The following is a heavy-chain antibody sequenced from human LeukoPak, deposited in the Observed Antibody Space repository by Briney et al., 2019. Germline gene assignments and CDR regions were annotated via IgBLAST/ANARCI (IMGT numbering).Heavy chain of an antibody. CDR3: ARYYDSGSYYDAFDI. J-gene: IGHJ3*02. CDR2: ISAYNGNT. CDR1: GYTFTSYG. Sequence: GASVKVSCKASGYTFTSYGISWVRQAPGQGLEWMGWISAYNGNTNYAQKLQGRVTMTTDTSTSTAYMELRSLRSDDTAVYYCARYYDSGSYYDAFDIWGQGTMVTVSS. D-gene: IGHD1-26*01. V-gene: IGHV1-18*01.